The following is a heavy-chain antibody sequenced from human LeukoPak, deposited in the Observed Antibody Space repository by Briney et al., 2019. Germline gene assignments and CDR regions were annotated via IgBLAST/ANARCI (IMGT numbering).Heavy chain of an antibody. V-gene: IGHV1-8*01. CDR3: ARGPPNWGYDY. D-gene: IGHD7-27*01. CDR2: MSPNSGDT. Sequence: EASVKVSCKASGYTFTNYDFNWVRQATGQRPEWMGWMSPNSGDTGYAQKFQDRVTMTRNTSISTAYMELSSLRSDDTAVYYCARGPPNWGYDYWGPGTLVTVSS. CDR1: GYTFTNYD. J-gene: IGHJ4*02.